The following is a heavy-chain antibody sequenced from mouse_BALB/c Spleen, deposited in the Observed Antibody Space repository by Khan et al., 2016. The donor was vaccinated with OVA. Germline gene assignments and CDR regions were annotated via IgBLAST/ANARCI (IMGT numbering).Heavy chain of an antibody. CDR2: ISYSGNT. CDR3: ARVYGGDFDY. V-gene: IGHV3-2*02. CDR1: GYSITSDYA. J-gene: IGHJ2*01. D-gene: IGHD1-1*01. Sequence: EVQLVESGPGLVKPSQSLSLTCTVTGYSITSDYAWNWIRQFPGNKLDWMGFISYSGNTNYNPSLKSRISITRDTSKNQFFLQLNSVTTEDTARYYCARVYGGDFDYWGQGTTLTVSS.